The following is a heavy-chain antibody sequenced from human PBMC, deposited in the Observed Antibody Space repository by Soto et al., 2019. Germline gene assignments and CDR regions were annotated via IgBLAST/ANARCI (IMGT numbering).Heavy chain of an antibody. D-gene: IGHD6-25*01. CDR2: TYYRSKWYT. V-gene: IGHV6-1*01. CDR1: GDSVSSNSAA. Sequence: SQTLSLTCAISGDSVSSNSAAWNWIRQSPSRGLEWLGRTYYRSKWYTDYAVSVQSRITINPDTSRNQFSLQLNSVTPEDTAVYYCARSIAAAATYNWFDRWGQGTLVTVSS. J-gene: IGHJ5*02. CDR3: ARSIAAAATYNWFDR.